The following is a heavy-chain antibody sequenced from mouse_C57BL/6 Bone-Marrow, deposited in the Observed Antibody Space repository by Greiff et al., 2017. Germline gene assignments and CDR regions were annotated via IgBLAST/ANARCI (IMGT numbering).Heavy chain of an antibody. CDR2: IYPRSGYT. CDR1: GYTFTSYG. J-gene: IGHJ4*01. CDR3: GRWDYSNCLYAMDY. D-gene: IGHD2-5*01. Sequence: VQLQQSGAELARPGASVKLSCKASGYTFTSYGISWVKQRPGQGLEWIGEIYPRSGYTYYNEKFKGKATLTADKSSSTAYMELRSLTSEDSEFYICGRWDYSNCLYAMDYWGQGTSVTVSA. V-gene: IGHV1-81*01.